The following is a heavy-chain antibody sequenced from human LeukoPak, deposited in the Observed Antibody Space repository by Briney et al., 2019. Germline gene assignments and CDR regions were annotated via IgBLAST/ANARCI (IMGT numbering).Heavy chain of an antibody. CDR2: ISWNSGSI. J-gene: IGHJ6*02. CDR1: GFTFDDYA. Sequence: PGRSLRLSCAASGFTFDDYAMHWVRQAPGKGLEWVSGISWNSGSIGYADSVKGRFTISRDNAKNSLYLQMNSLRAEDTALYYCARCLWELADYYYGMDVWGQGTTVTVSS. D-gene: IGHD1-26*01. V-gene: IGHV3-9*01. CDR3: ARCLWELADYYYGMDV.